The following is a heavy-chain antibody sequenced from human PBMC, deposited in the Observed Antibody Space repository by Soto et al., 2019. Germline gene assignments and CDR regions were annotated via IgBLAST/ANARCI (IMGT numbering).Heavy chain of an antibody. J-gene: IGHJ4*02. V-gene: IGHV3-11*06. CDR1: GFNFGNFY. Sequence: GGSLRLPCGASGFNFGNFYMAWFRHPPGKGLEWMSQISGLDTDLKYADSVKGRFPFSRDNAKSSLSLQMDSLRVEDTGIYYCAKNSSSWRTSNPWGFDYWGPGTLVTVSS. CDR3: AKNSSSWRTSNPWGFDY. D-gene: IGHD6-13*01. CDR2: ISGLDTDL.